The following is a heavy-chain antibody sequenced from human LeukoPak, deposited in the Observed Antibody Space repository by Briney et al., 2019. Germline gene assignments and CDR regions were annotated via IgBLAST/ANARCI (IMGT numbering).Heavy chain of an antibody. CDR2: MNPNSGNT. CDR3: AGDNWNDAQFDP. D-gene: IGHD1-20*01. CDR1: GYTFTSYD. V-gene: IGHV1-8*01. J-gene: IGHJ5*01. Sequence: ASVKASCKASGYTFTSYDINWVRQATGQGLEWMGWMNPNSGNTGYAQKFQGRVTMTRNTSISTAYMELSSLRSEDTAVYYCAGDNWNDAQFDPWGQGTLVTVSS.